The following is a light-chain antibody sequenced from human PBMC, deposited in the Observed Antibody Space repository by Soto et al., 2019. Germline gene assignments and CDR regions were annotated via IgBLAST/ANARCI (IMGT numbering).Light chain of an antibody. J-gene: IGKJ2*01. V-gene: IGKV3-20*01. CDR3: QRYGSSPPHT. CDR1: QSVRNNY. Sequence: EIVLTQSPGTLSLSPGEGATLSCRASQSVRNNYLAWYQQKPGQAPRLLISGASSRATGVPDRFSGSGSGTDFTLTISRRESEDFAVYYCQRYGSSPPHTFGQGTRLEIK. CDR2: GAS.